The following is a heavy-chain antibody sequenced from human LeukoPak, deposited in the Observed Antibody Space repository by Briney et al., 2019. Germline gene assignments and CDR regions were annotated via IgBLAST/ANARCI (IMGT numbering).Heavy chain of an antibody. CDR3: ARGGRGIPTARQFYTGNWFDP. J-gene: IGHJ5*02. CDR2: INHRGNT. CDR1: DGSFSNYY. Sequence: PSETLSPTCAVYDGSFSNYYWRWVRQPPGKGLEWIGEINHRGNTNYNSSLKSRVTISVDTSKNQFSLRLNSVTAADTAVYYCARGGRGIPTARQFYTGNWFDPWGQGTLVTVSS. V-gene: IGHV4-34*01. D-gene: IGHD2-2*01.